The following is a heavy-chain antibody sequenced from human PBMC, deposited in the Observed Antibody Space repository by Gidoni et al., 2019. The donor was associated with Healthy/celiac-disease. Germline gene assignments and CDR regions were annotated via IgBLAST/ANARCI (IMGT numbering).Heavy chain of an antibody. J-gene: IGHJ3*02. CDR1: GFTFSNAW. Sequence: EVQLVESGGGLVKPGGSLRLSCAASGFTFSNAWMSWVRQAPGKGLEWVGRIKSKTDGGTTDYAAPVKGRFTISRDDSKNTLYLQMNSLKTEDTAVYYCTTELGGQQLVRDAFDIWGQGTMVTVSS. CDR3: TTELGGQQLVRDAFDI. V-gene: IGHV3-15*01. CDR2: IKSKTDGGTT. D-gene: IGHD6-13*01.